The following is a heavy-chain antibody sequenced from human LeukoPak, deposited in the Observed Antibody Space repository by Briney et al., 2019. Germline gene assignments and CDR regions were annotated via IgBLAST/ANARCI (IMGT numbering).Heavy chain of an antibody. Sequence: GGSLRLSCAASGFTFSSYAMSWVRQAPGKGLEWVSSISVIGGSTYYADSVRGRFTISRDNSKNTLYLRMNSLRAEDTAVYYCAAAYFGMDQYYYGMDVWGQGTTVTVSS. V-gene: IGHV3-23*01. CDR2: ISVIGGST. J-gene: IGHJ6*02. CDR3: AAAYFGMDQYYYGMDV. D-gene: IGHD3-16*01. CDR1: GFTFSSYA.